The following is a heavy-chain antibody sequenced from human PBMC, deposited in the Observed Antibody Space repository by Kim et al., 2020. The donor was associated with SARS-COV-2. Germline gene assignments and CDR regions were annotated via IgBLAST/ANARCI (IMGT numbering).Heavy chain of an antibody. CDR1: GFTFSSYD. CDR2: IGTAGDP. CDR3: ARGGLRYFDWLLQGRGSSRRIDWYFDL. Sequence: GGSLRLSCAASGFTFSSYDMHWVRQATGKGLEWVSAIGTAGDPYYPGSVKGRFTISRENAKNSLYLQMNSLRAGDTAVYYCARGGLRYFDWLLQGRGSSRRIDWYFDLWGRGTLVTVSS. V-gene: IGHV3-13*05. J-gene: IGHJ2*01. D-gene: IGHD3-9*01.